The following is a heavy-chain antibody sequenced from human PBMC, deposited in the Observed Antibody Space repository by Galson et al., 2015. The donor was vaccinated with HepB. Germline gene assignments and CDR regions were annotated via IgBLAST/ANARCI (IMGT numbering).Heavy chain of an antibody. Sequence: SLRLSCAASGFTFSSYWMHWVRQAPGKGLVWVSRINSDGSSTSYADSVKGRFTISRDNAKNTLYLQMNSLRAEDTAVYYCARGYCSGGSCYSTDYWGQGTLVTVSS. V-gene: IGHV3-74*01. CDR3: ARGYCSGGSCYSTDY. CDR2: INSDGSST. J-gene: IGHJ4*02. D-gene: IGHD2-15*01. CDR1: GFTFSSYW.